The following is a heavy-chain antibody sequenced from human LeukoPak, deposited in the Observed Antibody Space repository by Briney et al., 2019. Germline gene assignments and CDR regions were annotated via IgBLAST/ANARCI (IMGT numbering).Heavy chain of an antibody. CDR1: GGSISSGDYY. V-gene: IGHV4-30-4*08. CDR2: IYYSGST. J-gene: IGHJ6*03. CDR3: ARVIGHDFWSGYLRATKGYMDV. D-gene: IGHD3-3*01. Sequence: SETLSLTCTVSGGSISSGDYYWSWIRQPPGKGLEWIGYIYYSGSTYYNPSLKSRVTISVDTSKNQFSLKLSSVTAADTAVYYCARVIGHDFWSGYLRATKGYMDVWGKGTTVTVSS.